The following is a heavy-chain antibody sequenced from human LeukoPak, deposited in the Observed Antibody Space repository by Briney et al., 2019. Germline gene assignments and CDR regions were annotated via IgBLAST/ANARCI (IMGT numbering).Heavy chain of an antibody. V-gene: IGHV1-2*06. J-gene: IGHJ4*02. D-gene: IGHD6-6*01. CDR1: GYTFTGYS. CDR2: LISNSGGT. Sequence: ASVKVSCKASGYTFTGYSIHWVRQAPGQGLEWMGRLISNSGGTNYAQKFQGRVAMTRDTSISTGYMELSRLTSDDTAVYYCARGLIAARPRQDYWGQGTLVTVSS. CDR3: ARGLIAARPRQDY.